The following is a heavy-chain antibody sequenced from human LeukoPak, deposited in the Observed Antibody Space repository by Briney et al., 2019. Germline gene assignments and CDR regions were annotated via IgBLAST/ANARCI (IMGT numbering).Heavy chain of an antibody. V-gene: IGHV4-59*08. J-gene: IGHJ6*03. CDR1: GGSISSYY. Sequence: SETLSLTCTVSGGSISSYYWSWIRQPPGKGLEWIGYIYYSGSTNYNPSLKSRVTMSVDTSKNQFSLKLSSVTAADTAVYYCARHRYYYRSGSYYGAPYYMDVWGKGTTVTISS. CDR2: IYYSGST. D-gene: IGHD3-10*01. CDR3: ARHRYYYRSGSYYGAPYYMDV.